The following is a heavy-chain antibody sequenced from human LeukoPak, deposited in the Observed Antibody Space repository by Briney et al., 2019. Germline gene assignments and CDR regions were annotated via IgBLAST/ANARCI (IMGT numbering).Heavy chain of an antibody. D-gene: IGHD3-3*01. V-gene: IGHV3-7*01. CDR2: IKQDGSEK. CDR1: GFTFSSYW. Sequence: GGSLRLSCAASGFTFSSYWMSWVRQAPGKGLEWVANIKQDGSEKYYVDSVKGRFTISRDNAKNSLYLQMNSLRAEDTAVYYCARDQYDFWSGYLGFDYWGQGTLVTVSS. J-gene: IGHJ4*02. CDR3: ARDQYDFWSGYLGFDY.